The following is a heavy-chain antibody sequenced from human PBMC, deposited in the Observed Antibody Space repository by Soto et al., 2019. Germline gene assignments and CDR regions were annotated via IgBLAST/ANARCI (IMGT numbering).Heavy chain of an antibody. J-gene: IGHJ5*02. CDR2: ISGSSGSI. CDR1: GFSFSSYT. D-gene: IGHD5-18*01. CDR3: AGSMFTRYYFEP. V-gene: IGHV3-21*01. Sequence: GGSLRLSCAASGFSFSSYTMSCVRQAPGKGLEWVSSISGSSGSIYYADSVNGRFTVSRDNSKKSLSLQMNSLRAEDTAVYYCAGSMFTRYYFEPWGQGTPVTVSS.